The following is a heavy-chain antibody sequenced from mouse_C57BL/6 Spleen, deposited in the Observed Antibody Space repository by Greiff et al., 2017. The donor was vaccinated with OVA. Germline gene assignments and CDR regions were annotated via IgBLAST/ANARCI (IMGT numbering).Heavy chain of an antibody. CDR3: ARWTYGNSNEYFAV. J-gene: IGHJ1*03. CDR2: ILPGSGST. Sequence: VQLQQSGAELMKPGASVKLSCKATGYTFTGYWIEWVKQRPGHGLEWIGEILPGSGSTNYNEKFKGKATFTADTSSNTAYMQLSSLTTEDSAINYGARWTYGNSNEYFAVWGTGTTLTVSS. D-gene: IGHD1-1*01. V-gene: IGHV1-9*01. CDR1: GYTFTGYW.